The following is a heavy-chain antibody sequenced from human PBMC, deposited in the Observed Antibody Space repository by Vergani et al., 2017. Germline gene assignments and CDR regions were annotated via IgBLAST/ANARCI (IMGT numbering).Heavy chain of an antibody. D-gene: IGHD2-21*02. Sequence: QVQLQQWGAGLLKPSETLSLTCAVYGGSFSGYYWSWIRQPPGKGLEWIGEINHSGSTNYNPSLKSRVTISVDTSKNQFSLKLSSVTAADTAVYYCARVGDRLLGSFYYYYGMDVWGQGTTVTVSS. J-gene: IGHJ6*02. CDR1: GGSFSGYY. CDR2: INHSGST. CDR3: ARVGDRLLGSFYYYYGMDV. V-gene: IGHV4-34*01.